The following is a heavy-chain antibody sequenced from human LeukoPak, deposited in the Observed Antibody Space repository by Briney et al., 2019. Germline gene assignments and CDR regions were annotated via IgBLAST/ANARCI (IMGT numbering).Heavy chain of an antibody. CDR3: VKDTCGGDCYSGVAAFKD. J-gene: IGHJ4*02. V-gene: IGHV3-49*04. CDR2: SRSKAYGGTT. Sequence: GGSLRLSCTASGFTFGDYGMTWVRQSPGKGLEWVGFSRSKAYGGTTEYAASVKGRFSISRDDSKNTVYLQMNSLRAEDTAIYYCVKDTCGGDCYSGVAAFKDWGQGILVTVSS. D-gene: IGHD2-21*02. CDR1: GFTFGDYG.